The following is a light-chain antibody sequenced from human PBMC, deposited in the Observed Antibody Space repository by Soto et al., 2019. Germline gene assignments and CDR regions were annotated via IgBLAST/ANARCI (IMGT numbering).Light chain of an antibody. CDR1: QSINSNS. J-gene: IGKJ2*03. CDR3: QRDS. V-gene: IGKV3-20*01. Sequence: EIVLTQSPGTLSLSPGERATLSCRVSQSINSNSLAWYHQKPGQAPRLLIYAASSGSTGIPDGFSGSGSGTDFTLTLRRLEPADFAVYYCQRDSFGQGTKLEIK. CDR2: AAS.